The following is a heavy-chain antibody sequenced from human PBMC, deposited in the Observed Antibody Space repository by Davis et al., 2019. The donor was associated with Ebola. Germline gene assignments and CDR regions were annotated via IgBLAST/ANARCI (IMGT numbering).Heavy chain of an antibody. CDR2: ISWNSGSI. CDR3: AKSKSGPPHY. V-gene: IGHV3-9*01. D-gene: IGHD1-1*01. J-gene: IGHJ4*02. Sequence: GGSLRLSCAASGFTFDDYAMHWVRQAPGKGLEWVSGISWNSGSIGYADSVKGRFTISRDNSKNTLYLQMNSLRAEDTAVYYCAKSKSGPPHYWGQGTLVTVSS. CDR1: GFTFDDYA.